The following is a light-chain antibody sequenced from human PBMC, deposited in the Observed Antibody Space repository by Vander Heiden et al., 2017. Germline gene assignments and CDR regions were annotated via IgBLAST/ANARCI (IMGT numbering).Light chain of an antibody. J-gene: IGLJ2*01. CDR1: SSDIGRFTR. Sequence: SALTQPAPVSRSPGQSITTSCTATSSDIGRFTRDSWYRQSPGEAPKLIISEVTERPSGVSSRFSGSKSGYTASLTISGLQPEDEADYYCCSYAGTGTYIVFGGGAKLTVL. V-gene: IGLV2-23*02. CDR2: EVT. CDR3: CSYAGTGTYIV.